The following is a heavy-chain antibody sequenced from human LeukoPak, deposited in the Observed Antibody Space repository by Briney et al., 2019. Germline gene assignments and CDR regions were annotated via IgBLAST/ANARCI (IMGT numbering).Heavy chain of an antibody. CDR2: IYYSGST. CDR3: ARVAYSSSWYWFDP. V-gene: IGHV4-59*12. Sequence: PSETLSLTCTVSGDSISSYYWSWIRQPPGKGLEWIGYIYYSGSTYYNPSLKSRVTISVDTSKNQFSLKLSSVTAADTAVYYCARVAYSSSWYWFDPWGQGTLVTVSS. D-gene: IGHD6-13*01. CDR1: GDSISSYY. J-gene: IGHJ5*02.